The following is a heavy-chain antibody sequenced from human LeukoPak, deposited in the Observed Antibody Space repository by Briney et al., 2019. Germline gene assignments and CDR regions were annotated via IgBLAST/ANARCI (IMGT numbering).Heavy chain of an antibody. Sequence: GGSLRLSCAASGFTFSSYWMSWVRQAPGKGLEWVANIKQDGSKKSYVDSVKGRFTISRDNAKNSLYLQMNSLRAEDTAIYYCTRVGYIDEGIDYWGQGTLVTVSS. D-gene: IGHD5-24*01. CDR1: GFTFSSYW. CDR2: IKQDGSKK. J-gene: IGHJ4*02. CDR3: TRVGYIDEGIDY. V-gene: IGHV3-7*04.